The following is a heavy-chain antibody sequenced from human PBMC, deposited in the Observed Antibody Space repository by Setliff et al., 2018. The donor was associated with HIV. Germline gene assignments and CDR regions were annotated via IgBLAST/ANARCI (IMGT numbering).Heavy chain of an antibody. CDR2: ITPSGAT. J-gene: IGHJ6*02. V-gene: IGHV4-34*01. D-gene: IGHD3-10*01. CDR3: AKSTGEGLRLDYGMDV. CDR1: GGSFSGYY. Sequence: SETLSLTCAVYGGSFSGYYWSWIRQPPGKGLEWIGEITPSGATNYLPSLKSRVTISRDNSMNTLYLQMNSLRAEDTAVYYCAKSTGEGLRLDYGMDVWGQGTTVTVSS.